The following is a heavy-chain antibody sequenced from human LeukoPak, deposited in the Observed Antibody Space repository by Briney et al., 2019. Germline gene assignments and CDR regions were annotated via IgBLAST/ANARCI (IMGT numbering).Heavy chain of an antibody. D-gene: IGHD3-10*01. J-gene: IGHJ4*02. V-gene: IGHV4-59*11. CDR3: ARDVPDYYGSGR. Sequence: SETLSLTCTVSGGSMSSHYWGWIRQPPGKGLEWIGYIYYSGSTNYNPSLKSRVTISVDTSKNQFSLKLSSVTAADTAVYYCARDVPDYYGSGRWGQGTLVTVSS. CDR1: GGSMSSHY. CDR2: IYYSGST.